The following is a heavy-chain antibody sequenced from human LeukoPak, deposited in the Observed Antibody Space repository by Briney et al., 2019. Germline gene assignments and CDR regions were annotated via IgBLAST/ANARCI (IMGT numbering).Heavy chain of an antibody. V-gene: IGHV4-30-4*01. CDR1: GGSISSGDYY. CDR3: ARVPAICSGGSCYSGYYYYGMDV. Sequence: PLETLSLTCTVSGGSISSGDYYWSWIRQPPGKGLEWIGYIYYSGSTYYNPSLKSRVTISVDTSKNQFSLKLSSVTAADTAVYYCARVPAICSGGSCYSGYYYYGMDVWGQGTTVTVSS. D-gene: IGHD2-15*01. J-gene: IGHJ6*02. CDR2: IYYSGST.